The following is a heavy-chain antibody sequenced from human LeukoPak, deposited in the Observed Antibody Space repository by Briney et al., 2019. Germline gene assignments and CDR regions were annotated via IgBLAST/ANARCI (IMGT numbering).Heavy chain of an antibody. Sequence: GGSLRLSCAGITFRSYAMTWVRQAPGKGLEWVSGISGSGADTYYADSVRGRFTVSRDNSNSTLYPQMNSLRAEDTAVYYCVKDRVPNAIWWGQGTLVTVSS. CDR1: GITFRSYA. V-gene: IGHV3-23*01. J-gene: IGHJ4*02. CDR2: ISGSGADT. CDR3: VKDRVPNAIW. D-gene: IGHD2-2*01.